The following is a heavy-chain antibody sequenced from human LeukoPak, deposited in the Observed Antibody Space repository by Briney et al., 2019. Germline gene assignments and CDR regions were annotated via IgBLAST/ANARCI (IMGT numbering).Heavy chain of an antibody. V-gene: IGHV3-33*05. CDR3: ARELSQIVWGGLDY. D-gene: IGHD2-21*01. CDR1: GFTFSHYG. J-gene: IGHJ4*02. CDR2: IQNDASTR. Sequence: GGSLRLSCTAPGFTFSHYGMHWVRQAPGKGLEWVAVIQNDASTRNYVDSVKGRFTISRDNSENTVFLQMDSLRVEDTAVYYCARELSQIVWGGLDYGGQGTLVSVSS.